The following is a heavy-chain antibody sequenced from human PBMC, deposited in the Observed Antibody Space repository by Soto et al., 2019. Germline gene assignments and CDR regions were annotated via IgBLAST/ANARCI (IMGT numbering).Heavy chain of an antibody. D-gene: IGHD1-26*01. Sequence: EVQLLESGGGLVQPAGSLRLSCAASGFTFSVYTMSWFRQAPGRGLEWVSSIYGNGRSTFYSTSVKGRFTITRDNSGNTVYLQMSSLRVEDTAIYYCAQDFTPDSRWDIDYWGRGSLVAVSS. CDR3: AQDFTPDSRWDIDY. V-gene: IGHV3-23*01. CDR1: GFTFSVYT. J-gene: IGHJ4*02. CDR2: IYGNGRST.